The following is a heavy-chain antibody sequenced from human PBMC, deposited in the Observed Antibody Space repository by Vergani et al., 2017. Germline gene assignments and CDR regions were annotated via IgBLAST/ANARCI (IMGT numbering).Heavy chain of an antibody. V-gene: IGHV4-34*01. Sequence: QVQLQESGPGLVKPSETLSLTCAVYGGSFSGYYWSWIRQPPGKGLEWVGEINHSGSTNYNPSLKSRVTISVDTSKNQFSLKLSSVTAADTAVYYCARLPRPTGYSYGYGFYYGMDVWGQGTTVTVSS. CDR1: GGSFSGYY. D-gene: IGHD5-18*01. CDR3: ARLPRPTGYSYGYGFYYGMDV. CDR2: INHSGST. J-gene: IGHJ6*02.